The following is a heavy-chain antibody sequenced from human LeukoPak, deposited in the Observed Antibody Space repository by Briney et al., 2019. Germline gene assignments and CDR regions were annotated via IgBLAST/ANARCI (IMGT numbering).Heavy chain of an antibody. D-gene: IGHD3-10*01. Sequence: GGSLRLSCAASGFTFSSYAMSWVRQAPGKGLEWVSAISGSGGSTYYADSVKGRFTISRDNSKNTLYLQMNSLRSDDTAVYYCARDHSHYYGSGSYYNMDYWGQGTLVTVSS. CDR1: GFTFSSYA. V-gene: IGHV3-23*01. CDR3: ARDHSHYYGSGSYYNMDY. J-gene: IGHJ4*02. CDR2: ISGSGGST.